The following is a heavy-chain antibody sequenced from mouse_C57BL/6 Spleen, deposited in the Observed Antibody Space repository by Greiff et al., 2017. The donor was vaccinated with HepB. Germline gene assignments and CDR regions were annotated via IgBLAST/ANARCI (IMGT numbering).Heavy chain of an antibody. CDR2: IWSGGST. V-gene: IGHV2-2*01. Sequence: VKLMESGPGLVQPSQSLSITCTVSGFSLTSYGVHWVRQSPGKGLEWLGVIWSGGSTDYNAAFISRLSISKDNSKSQVFFKMNSLQADDTAIYYCARNSHSNWYFDVWGTGTTVTVSS. CDR3: ARNSHSNWYFDV. J-gene: IGHJ1*03. D-gene: IGHD2-5*01. CDR1: GFSLTSYG.